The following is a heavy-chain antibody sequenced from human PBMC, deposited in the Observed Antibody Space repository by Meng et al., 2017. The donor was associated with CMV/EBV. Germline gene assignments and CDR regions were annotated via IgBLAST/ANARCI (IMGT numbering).Heavy chain of an antibody. D-gene: IGHD6-13*01. CDR1: GFSLSTSGVG. V-gene: IGHV2-5*02. J-gene: IGHJ4*02. CDR3: ARIAAAGRFDY. Sequence: QFTFKAFGPTTVKPTTTLTLTCTFSGFSLSTSGVGVGWIRQPPGKALEWLALIYWDDDKRYSPSLKSRLTITKDTSKNQVVLTMTNMDPVDTATYYCARIAAAGRFDYWGQGTLVTVSS. CDR2: IYWDDDK.